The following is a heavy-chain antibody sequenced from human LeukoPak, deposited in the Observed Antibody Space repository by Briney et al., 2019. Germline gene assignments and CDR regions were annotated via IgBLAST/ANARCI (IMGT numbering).Heavy chain of an antibody. CDR2: ISGSGALT. J-gene: IGHJ4*02. CDR1: GFTFSSYG. Sequence: GGSLRLSCAASGFTFSSYGMSWVRQAPGKGLEWVSSISGSGALTYYTDSVKGRFTVSRDNFQNTLYLQVSSLRAEDTAVYYCAKDHEAAYFDFWSGHYYFDYWGQGILVTVSS. D-gene: IGHD3-3*01. V-gene: IGHV3-23*01. CDR3: AKDHEAAYFDFWSGHYYFDY.